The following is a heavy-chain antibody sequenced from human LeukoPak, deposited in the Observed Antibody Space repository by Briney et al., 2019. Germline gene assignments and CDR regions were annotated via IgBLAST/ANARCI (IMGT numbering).Heavy chain of an antibody. V-gene: IGHV3-30-3*01. CDR2: ISYDGSNK. Sequence: PGRPLRLSCAASGFTFSSYAMHWVRQAPGKGLEWVAVISYDGSNKYYADSVRGRFTISRDNSKNTLYLQMNSLRVEDTAKYYCAKDYTPDGLYDIDYWGQGTQVTVSS. D-gene: IGHD3-9*01. CDR1: GFTFSSYA. CDR3: AKDYTPDGLYDIDY. J-gene: IGHJ4*02.